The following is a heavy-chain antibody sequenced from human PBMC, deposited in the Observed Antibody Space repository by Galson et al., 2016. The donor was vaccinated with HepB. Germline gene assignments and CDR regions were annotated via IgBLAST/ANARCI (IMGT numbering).Heavy chain of an antibody. CDR1: GFTFSSSG. CDR2: ISRGSGTI. V-gene: IGHV3-48*01. CDR3: ARMFPLYSSGWYVRGDGWFDS. Sequence: SLRLSCAASGFTFSSSGMNWIRQAPGKGLEWVSYISRGSGTIYYADSVRGRFTVPGDNARNSLYLHMNSLTGEDTAVYYCARMFPLYSSGWYVRGDGWFDSWGQGTLVTVSS. D-gene: IGHD6-19*01. J-gene: IGHJ5*01.